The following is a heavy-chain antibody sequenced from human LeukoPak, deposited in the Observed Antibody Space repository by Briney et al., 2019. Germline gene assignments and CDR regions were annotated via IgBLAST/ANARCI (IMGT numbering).Heavy chain of an antibody. D-gene: IGHD5-18*01. V-gene: IGHV3-7*05. CDR3: ARADAGQRYFDY. J-gene: IGHJ4*02. CDR2: INQDGSEK. CDR1: GFTFSSYW. Sequence: GGSPRLSCAASGFTFSSYWMSWVRQAPGKGLEWVANINQDGSEKYYVDSVKGRFTISRDNAKNSLYLQMNSLRADDTAVYYCARADAGQRYFDYWGQGTLVTVSS.